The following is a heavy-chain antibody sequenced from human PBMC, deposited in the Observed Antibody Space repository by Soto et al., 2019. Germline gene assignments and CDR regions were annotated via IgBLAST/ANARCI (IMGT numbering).Heavy chain of an antibody. J-gene: IGHJ6*03. CDR1: GGSFSGYY. CDR3: ARGVVVLPAAMEFTGGYYMDV. CDR2: INHSGST. V-gene: IGHV4-34*01. D-gene: IGHD2-2*01. Sequence: SETLSLTCAVYGGSFSGYYWSWIRQPPGKGLEWIGEINHSGSTNYNPSLKSRVTISVDTSKNQFSLKLSSVTAADTAVYYCARGVVVLPAAMEFTGGYYMDVWGKGTTVTVSS.